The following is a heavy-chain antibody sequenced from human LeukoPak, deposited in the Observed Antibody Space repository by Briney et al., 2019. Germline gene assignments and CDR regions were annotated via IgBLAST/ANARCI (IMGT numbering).Heavy chain of an antibody. CDR3: SRFSGSYSWALDY. CDR2: IRSKAYGGTA. CDR1: GFTFGDYA. V-gene: IGHV3-49*04. J-gene: IGHJ4*02. Sequence: HLGGSLRLSCTASGFTFGDYALSWVRQGPGKGLEWVGFIRSKAYGGTATYAAFVKGGFTISRDDSKSIAYLQMNSLKTEDTAVYYCSRFSGSYSWALDYWGQGTLVTVSS. D-gene: IGHD1-26*01.